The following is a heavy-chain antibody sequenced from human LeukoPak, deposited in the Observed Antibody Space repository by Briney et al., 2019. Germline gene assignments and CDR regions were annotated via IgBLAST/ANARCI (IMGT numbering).Heavy chain of an antibody. D-gene: IGHD6-19*01. CDR1: GYIFTNYW. V-gene: IGHV5-10-1*01. CDR3: ARGGWLDDY. J-gene: IGHJ4*02. Sequence: GESLKISCKDSGYIFTNYWISWVRQMPGKGLEWMGRINPSNSYTNYNPSFQGHVTFSVDKSIATAYLQWTTLKASDTAMYYCARGGWLDDYWGQGTLVTVSS. CDR2: INPSNSYT.